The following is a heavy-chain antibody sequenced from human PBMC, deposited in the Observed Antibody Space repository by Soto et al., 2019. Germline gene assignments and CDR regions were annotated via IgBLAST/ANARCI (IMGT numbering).Heavy chain of an antibody. J-gene: IGHJ6*02. CDR2: ISAYNGNT. CDR3: ARDFGNVLRFLEWLFRVQAYGMDV. Sequence: GASVKVSCKASGYTFTSYGISWVRQAPGQGLEWMGWISAYNGNTNYAQKLQGRVTMTTDTSTSTAYMELRSLRSDDTAVYYCARDFGNVLRFLEWLFRVQAYGMDVWGQGTTVTASS. D-gene: IGHD3-3*01. CDR1: GYTFTSYG. V-gene: IGHV1-18*01.